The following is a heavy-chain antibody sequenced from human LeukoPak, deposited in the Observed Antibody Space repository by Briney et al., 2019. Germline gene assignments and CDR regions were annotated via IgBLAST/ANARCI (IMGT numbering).Heavy chain of an antibody. J-gene: IGHJ3*02. CDR3: TTDDGYYDDVWWSYRHDAFDI. CDR2: IKSKTDGGPT. CDR1: GFTFSNDW. Sequence: GGSLRLSCAASGFTFSNDWMSWVRQAPGKGLAWVGRIKSKTDGGPTDYAAPVKGRFTISRDDSINTLYLQMNSLKNEDTAVYYSTTDDGYYDDVWWSYRHDAFDIWDQGTMVTVSS. D-gene: IGHD3-16*02. V-gene: IGHV3-15*01.